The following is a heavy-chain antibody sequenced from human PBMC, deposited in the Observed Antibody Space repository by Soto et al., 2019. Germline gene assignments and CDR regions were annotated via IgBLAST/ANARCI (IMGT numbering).Heavy chain of an antibody. CDR2: ISSSSSTI. CDR3: ARDREQIFGVVDDAFDI. V-gene: IGHV3-48*01. CDR1: GFTFSSYS. D-gene: IGHD3-3*01. J-gene: IGHJ3*02. Sequence: EVQLVESGGGLVQPGGSLRLSCAASGFTFSSYSMNWVRQAPGKGLEWVSYISSSSSTIYYADSVKGRFTISRDNAKNSLYLQMNRLRAEDTAVYYCARDREQIFGVVDDAFDIWGQGTMVTVSS.